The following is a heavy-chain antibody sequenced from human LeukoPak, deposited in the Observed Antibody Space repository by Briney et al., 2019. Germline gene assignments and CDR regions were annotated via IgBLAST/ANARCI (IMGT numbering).Heavy chain of an antibody. CDR1: GFTFSNYG. V-gene: IGHV3-33*01. CDR2: IWYDGNNK. D-gene: IGHD4-17*01. Sequence: GRSLRLSCAASGFTFSNYGMNWVRQAPGKGLEWVAVIWYDGNNKYYADSAKGRFTISRDNSKNTLSLQMNSLRAEDTAVYYCARAFYGDARTGLEHWGQGTLVTVSS. CDR3: ARAFYGDARTGLEH. J-gene: IGHJ1*01.